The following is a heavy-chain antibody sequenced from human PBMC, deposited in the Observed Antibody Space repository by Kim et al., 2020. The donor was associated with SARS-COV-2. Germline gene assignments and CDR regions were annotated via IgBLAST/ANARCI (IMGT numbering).Heavy chain of an antibody. J-gene: IGHJ4*01. Sequence: GGSLRLSCAASGFTFSSYGMHWVRQAPGKGLEWVAVISYDGSNKNYADSVKGRFTISRDNSKNTLYLQMNSLRAEDTAVYYCAKDCFLSFGGSPGRDF. CDR1: GFTFSSYG. V-gene: IGHV3-30*18. CDR3: AKDCFLSFGGSPGRDF. D-gene: IGHD3-3*01. CDR2: ISYDGSNK.